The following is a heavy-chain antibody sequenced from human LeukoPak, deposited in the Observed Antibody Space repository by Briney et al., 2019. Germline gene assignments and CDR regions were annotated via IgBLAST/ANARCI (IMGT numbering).Heavy chain of an antibody. D-gene: IGHD2-2*01. CDR3: ARNRPAARVYYYYYMDV. CDR1: GGSISRYY. V-gene: IGHV4-59*01. CDR2: IYYSGST. Sequence: SETLSLTCTVSGGSISRYYWSWIRQPPGKGLEWIGYIYYSGSTNYNPSLKSRVTISVDTSKNQFSLKLTSVTAADTAVYYCARNRPAARVYYYYYMDVWGKGTTVTVSS. J-gene: IGHJ6*03.